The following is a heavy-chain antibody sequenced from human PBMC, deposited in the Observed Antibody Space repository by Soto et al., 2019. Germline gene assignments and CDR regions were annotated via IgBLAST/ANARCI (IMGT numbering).Heavy chain of an antibody. CDR3: ARVSGSYYYGMDV. CDR1: GGSISSSNW. D-gene: IGHD1-26*01. J-gene: IGHJ6*02. CDR2: IYHSGST. V-gene: IGHV4-4*02. Sequence: QVQLQESGPGLVKHSGTLSLTCAVSGGSISSSNWWSWVRQPPGKGLEWIGEIYHSGSTNYNPSLMSRVTISVDKSTNQFSLKLSSVTAADTAVYYCARVSGSYYYGMDVWGQGTTATVSS.